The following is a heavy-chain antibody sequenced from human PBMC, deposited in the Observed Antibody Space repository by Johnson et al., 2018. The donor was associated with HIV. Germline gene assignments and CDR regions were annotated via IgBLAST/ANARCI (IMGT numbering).Heavy chain of an antibody. J-gene: IGHJ3*01. CDR2: IYSGGST. D-gene: IGHD3-16*01. CDR1: GFTVSSNY. Sequence: VQLVESGGGLVQPGGSLRLSCAASGFTVSSNYMSWVRQAPGKGLEWVSVIYSGGSTYYADSMKGRFTISRDNSKNTLYLQMNSLRIEDTAVYYFARGSRYTYGNDDVYLLQAFDVWGQGTVVTVSS. CDR3: ARGSRYTYGNDDVYLLQAFDV. V-gene: IGHV3-66*01.